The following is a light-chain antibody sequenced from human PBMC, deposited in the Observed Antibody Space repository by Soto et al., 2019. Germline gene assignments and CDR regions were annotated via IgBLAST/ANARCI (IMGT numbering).Light chain of an antibody. V-gene: IGLV2-14*01. Sequence: QSVLTQPASVSGSPGQSITISCTGSSNDVGGYNYVSWYQQHPGQAPKLIIYEVSDRPSGVSPRFSGSKSGNTASLTISGLQVEDEADYFCTSYTSTIPYVFGSGTKATV. J-gene: IGLJ1*01. CDR3: TSYTSTIPYV. CDR1: SNDVGGYNY. CDR2: EVS.